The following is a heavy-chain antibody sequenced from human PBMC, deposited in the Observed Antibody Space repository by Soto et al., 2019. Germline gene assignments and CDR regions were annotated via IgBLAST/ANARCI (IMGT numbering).Heavy chain of an antibody. Sequence: ASVKVSCKASGYTFTSYAMNWVRQAPGQRLEWMGWINAGNGNTKYSQKFQGRVTITRDTSTSTVYMEVSSLRSEDTAVYYCSRVDPGETTPFDHWGQGTLVTVSS. CDR2: INAGNGNT. D-gene: IGHD2-15*01. CDR1: GYTFTSYA. J-gene: IGHJ4*02. CDR3: SRVDPGETTPFDH. V-gene: IGHV1-3*01.